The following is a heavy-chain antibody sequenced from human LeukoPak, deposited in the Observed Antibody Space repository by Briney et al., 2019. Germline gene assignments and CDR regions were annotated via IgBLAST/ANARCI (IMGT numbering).Heavy chain of an antibody. CDR1: GGSISRGSYH. J-gene: IGHJ2*01. V-gene: IGHV4-61*02. Sequence: PSETLSLTCMVSGGSISRGSYHWSWIPQPAGRGLEWIGRIYTSGRTNYNPSLKSRDTISVDTPKNQFSLKLRSVTAADTGVYYCARDGTLVWYFDLWGRGTLVTVSS. CDR3: ARDGTLVWYFDL. CDR2: IYTSGRT. D-gene: IGHD6-6*01.